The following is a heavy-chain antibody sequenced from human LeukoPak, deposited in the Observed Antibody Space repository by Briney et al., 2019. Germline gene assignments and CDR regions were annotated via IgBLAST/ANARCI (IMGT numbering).Heavy chain of an antibody. CDR2: ISYDGSNK. CDR3: ARRYCGGDCYSNYYYYYMDV. Sequence: TGRSLRLSCAASGFTFSSYAMHWVRQAPGKGLEWVAVISYDGSNKYYADSVKGRFTISRDDSKNTLYLQMNSLRAEDTAVYYCARRYCGGDCYSNYYYYYMDVWGKGTTVTVSS. D-gene: IGHD2-21*01. V-gene: IGHV3-30-3*01. CDR1: GFTFSSYA. J-gene: IGHJ6*03.